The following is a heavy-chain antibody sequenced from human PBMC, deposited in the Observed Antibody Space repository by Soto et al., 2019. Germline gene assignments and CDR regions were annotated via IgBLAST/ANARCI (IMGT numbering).Heavy chain of an antibody. CDR1: GGSISSGGYY. V-gene: IGHV4-31*03. D-gene: IGHD3-9*01. CDR3: AISNYDILIVYYLANWFDP. Sequence: PSETLSLTCTVSGGSISSGGYYWSWIRQHPGKGLEWIGYIYYSGSNYYNPSLKSRVTISVDTSKNQFSLKLSSVTAADTAVYYCAISNYDILIVYYLANWFDPWAQGTLVPVSA. CDR2: IYYSGSN. J-gene: IGHJ5*02.